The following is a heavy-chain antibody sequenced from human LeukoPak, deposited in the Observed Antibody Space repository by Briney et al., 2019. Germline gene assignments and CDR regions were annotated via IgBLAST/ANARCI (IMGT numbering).Heavy chain of an antibody. Sequence: ASVKVSCKASGGTFSSYAISWVRQAPGQGLEWMGGIIPIFGTANYAQKFQGRVTITTDESTNTAYMELSSLRSEDTAVYYCARDREDIVVVLAAKGGYYYYYMDVWGKGTTVTVSS. D-gene: IGHD2-2*01. CDR1: GGTFSSYA. J-gene: IGHJ6*03. CDR2: IIPIFGTA. V-gene: IGHV1-69*05. CDR3: ARDREDIVVVLAAKGGYYYYYMDV.